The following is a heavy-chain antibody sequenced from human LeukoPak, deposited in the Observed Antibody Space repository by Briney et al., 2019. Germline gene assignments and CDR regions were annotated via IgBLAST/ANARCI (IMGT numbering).Heavy chain of an antibody. V-gene: IGHV1-46*01. CDR2: INPSGGST. J-gene: IGHJ4*02. Sequence: ASVKVSCKASGGTFSSYAISWVRQAPGQGLEWMGIINPSGGSTSYAQKFQGRVTMTRDTSTSTVYMELSSLRSEDTAVYYCASRSNGPFDYWGQGTLVTVSS. D-gene: IGHD2-8*01. CDR3: ASRSNGPFDY. CDR1: GGTFSSYA.